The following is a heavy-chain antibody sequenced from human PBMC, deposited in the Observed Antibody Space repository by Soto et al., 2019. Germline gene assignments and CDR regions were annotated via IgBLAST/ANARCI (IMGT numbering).Heavy chain of an antibody. CDR2: IYYSGST. CDR1: GGSISSGDYY. V-gene: IGHV4-30-4*01. CDR3: ARNYYYDSSGYPHYFDY. J-gene: IGHJ4*02. Sequence: SSETLSLTCTVSGGSISSGDYYWSWIRQPPGKGLEWIGYIYYSGSTYYNPSLKSRVTISVDTSKNQFSLKLSSVTAADTAVYYCARNYYYDSSGYPHYFDYWGQGTLVTVSS. D-gene: IGHD3-22*01.